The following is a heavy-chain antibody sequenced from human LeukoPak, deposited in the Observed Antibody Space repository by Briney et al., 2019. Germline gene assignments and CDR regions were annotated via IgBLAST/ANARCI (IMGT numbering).Heavy chain of an antibody. CDR1: GFTFSTHA. J-gene: IGHJ4*02. CDR3: AKRDSSGSYPYYFDY. Sequence: GGSLRLSCVASGFTFSTHAMSWVRLASGKGLEWVSAIGGSDGSTYYADSVKGRFTISRDNSKGTLYLQMNSLRAEDTAVYYCAKRDSSGSYPYYFDYWGQGTLVTVSS. D-gene: IGHD3-22*01. V-gene: IGHV3-23*01. CDR2: IGGSDGST.